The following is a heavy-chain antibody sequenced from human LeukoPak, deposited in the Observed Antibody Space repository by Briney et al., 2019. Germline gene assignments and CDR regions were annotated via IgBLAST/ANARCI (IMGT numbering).Heavy chain of an antibody. Sequence: GEALKISCKASGYNCTNYWIGWVRQMPGKGLEWIGIISPGDSDNRYSPSFQGQVTISADKSICTAYLQWSSLTASDTAMYYCARRGDSYGRFDYWGQGILVTVSS. D-gene: IGHD5-18*01. CDR1: GYNCTNYW. J-gene: IGHJ4*02. V-gene: IGHV5-51*01. CDR3: ARRGDSYGRFDY. CDR2: ISPGDSDN.